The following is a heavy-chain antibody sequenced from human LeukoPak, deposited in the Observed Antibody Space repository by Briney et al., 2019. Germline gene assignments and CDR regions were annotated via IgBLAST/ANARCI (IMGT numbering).Heavy chain of an antibody. Sequence: KASETLSLTCTVSGGSINSYDWSWIRQPAGKGLEWIGRIYTSGSPNYNPSLKSRVTMSVDTSKNQFSLKLSSVTAADTAVYYCARRRGVAPYYYYYYMDVWGKGTTVTISS. CDR2: IYTSGSP. CDR3: ARRRGVAPYYYYYYMDV. V-gene: IGHV4-4*07. J-gene: IGHJ6*03. D-gene: IGHD2-8*01. CDR1: GGSINSYD.